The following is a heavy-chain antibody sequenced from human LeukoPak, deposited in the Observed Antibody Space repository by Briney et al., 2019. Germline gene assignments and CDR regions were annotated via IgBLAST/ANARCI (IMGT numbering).Heavy chain of an antibody. CDR3: ARDSDGELWEYYFDY. CDR1: GFTFSSYG. V-gene: IGHV3-33*01. J-gene: IGHJ4*02. Sequence: GRSLRLSCAASGFTFSSYGMHWVRQAPGKGLEWVAVIWYDGSNKYYADSVKGRFTISRDNSKNTLYLQMNSLRAEDTAVYYCARDSDGELWEYYFDYWGQGTLVTVSS. CDR2: IWYDGSNK. D-gene: IGHD3-10*01.